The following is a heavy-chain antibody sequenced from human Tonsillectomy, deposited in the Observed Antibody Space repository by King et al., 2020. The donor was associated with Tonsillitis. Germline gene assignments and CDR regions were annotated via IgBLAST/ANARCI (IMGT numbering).Heavy chain of an antibody. CDR2: IYSRGST. CDR1: GGSITTGSYY. CDR3: AREATFSFDSGSYPDV. D-gene: IGHD3-10*01. V-gene: IGHV4-61*02. J-gene: IGHJ4*02. Sequence: QLQESGPGLVKPSQTLSLICTVSGGSITTGSYYWSWIRQPAGKGLEWIGRIYSRGSTKYNPSLKSRVFMSVDTSKNQFSLRLSSVAAADTAVYYCAREATFSFDSGSYPDVWGQGTLVTVSS.